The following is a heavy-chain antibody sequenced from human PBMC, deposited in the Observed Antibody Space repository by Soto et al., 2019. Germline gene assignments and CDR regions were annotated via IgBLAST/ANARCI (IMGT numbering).Heavy chain of an antibody. J-gene: IGHJ1*01. Sequence: GGSLRLSCAASGFSFSNYWMTWVRQAPGKGLEWVANIKNDGSDKYYGASVKGRFTISRDNAKNSLYLQMDSLRAEDTAVYYCARREVVSCGGDGYSKFFQYWGQGTLVTVSS. CDR2: IKNDGSDK. CDR1: GFSFSNYW. D-gene: IGHD2-21*02. CDR3: ARREVVSCGGDGYSKFFQY. V-gene: IGHV3-7*01.